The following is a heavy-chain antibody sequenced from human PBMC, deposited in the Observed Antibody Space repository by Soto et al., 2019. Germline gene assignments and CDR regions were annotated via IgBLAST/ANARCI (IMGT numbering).Heavy chain of an antibody. J-gene: IGHJ6*03. CDR3: AKKITMVLGYMDV. V-gene: IGHV3-66*01. CDR2: IQSGGST. Sequence: PGGSLRLSSAGSGFTVTSKYMSWVRQAPGKGLEWVSLIQSGGSTFYADSVKGRFSISRDNSKNTVYLQMNSLRAEDTAVYYCAKKITMVLGYMDVWGKGTTVTVSS. CDR1: GFTVTSKY. D-gene: IGHD3-10*01.